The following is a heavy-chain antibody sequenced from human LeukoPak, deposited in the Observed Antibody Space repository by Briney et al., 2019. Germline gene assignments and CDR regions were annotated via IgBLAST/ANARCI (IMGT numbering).Heavy chain of an antibody. D-gene: IGHD6-13*01. J-gene: IGHJ4*02. V-gene: IGHV3-21*01. CDR1: GFTFSRYS. CDR2: ISSGSNHM. CDR3: ARDDVAAAGLPDY. Sequence: GGSLRLSCAASGFTFSRYSMNWVRQAPGKGLEWVSSISSGSNHMYYADSVKGRFTISRDNAKNSLYLQMNSLRAEDTAVYYCARDDVAAAGLPDYWGQGTLVTVSS.